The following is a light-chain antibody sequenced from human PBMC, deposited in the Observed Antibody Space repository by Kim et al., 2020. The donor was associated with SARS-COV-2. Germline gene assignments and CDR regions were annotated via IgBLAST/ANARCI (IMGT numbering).Light chain of an antibody. V-gene: IGLV3-21*04. CDR1: NIGSKS. J-gene: IGLJ2*01. CDR2: YDS. Sequence: SYELTQPPSVSVAPGKTARITCGGDNIGSKSVQWYQQRPGQAPVLVIYYDSDRPSGIPERFSGSNSGSTATLTISRVEAGDEADYYCQVWDSTSDHVVFG. CDR3: QVWDSTSDHVV.